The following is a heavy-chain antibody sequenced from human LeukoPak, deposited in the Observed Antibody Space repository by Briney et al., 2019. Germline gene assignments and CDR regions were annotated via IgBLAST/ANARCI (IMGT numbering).Heavy chain of an antibody. CDR3: ARGGGQWLALYYFDY. V-gene: IGHV4-4*07. CDR1: GGSISSYY. D-gene: IGHD6-19*01. CDR2: IYTSGST. Sequence: PSETLSLTCTVSGGSISSYYWSWIRQPAGKGLEWIGRIYTSGSTNYNPSLKSRVTMSVDTSKNQFSLKLSSVTAADTAVYYCARGGGQWLALYYFDYWGQGTLVTVSS. J-gene: IGHJ4*02.